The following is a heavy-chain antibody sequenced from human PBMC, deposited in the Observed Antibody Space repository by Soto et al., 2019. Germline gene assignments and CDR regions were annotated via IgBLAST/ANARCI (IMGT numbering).Heavy chain of an antibody. Sequence: ETLRLSCAASGFTFSGYAMSWVRQAPGKGLEWVSAISAGAVATNYADSVKGRFTISRDNSKNTLYLQMNSLRAEDTAVYYCAKGRESSGSYRPFDYWGQGALVTVSS. CDR3: AKGRESSGSYRPFDY. CDR1: GFTFSGYA. V-gene: IGHV3-23*01. J-gene: IGHJ4*02. D-gene: IGHD3-22*01. CDR2: ISAGAVAT.